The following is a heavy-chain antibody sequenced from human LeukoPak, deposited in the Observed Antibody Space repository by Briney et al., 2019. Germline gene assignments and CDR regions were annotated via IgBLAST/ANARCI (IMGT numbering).Heavy chain of an antibody. J-gene: IGHJ6*03. CDR2: IIPIFGTA. V-gene: IGHV1-69*13. CDR1: GGTFSNYA. Sequence: ASVKVSCKASGGTFSNYAISWVRQAPGQGLEWMGGIIPIFGTANYAQKFQGRVTITADESTSTAYMELSSLRSEDTAVYYCARVGYYGSGYYYYYMDVWGKGTTVTISS. D-gene: IGHD3-10*01. CDR3: ARVGYYGSGYYYYYMDV.